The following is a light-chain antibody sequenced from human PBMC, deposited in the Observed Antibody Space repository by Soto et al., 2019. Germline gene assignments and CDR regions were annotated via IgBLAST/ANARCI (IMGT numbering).Light chain of an antibody. J-gene: IGKJ1*01. V-gene: IGKV3-15*01. Sequence: EIVMTQSPAPLSVSPGERATFSCRASQSVSSNLALYQQKPGQAPRLLIYGASIRATGIPARFSGSGSGTEFTLTISTLQSEDFAIYYCQHYNNWPPWTFGQGTKVDI. CDR3: QHYNNWPPWT. CDR1: QSVSSN. CDR2: GAS.